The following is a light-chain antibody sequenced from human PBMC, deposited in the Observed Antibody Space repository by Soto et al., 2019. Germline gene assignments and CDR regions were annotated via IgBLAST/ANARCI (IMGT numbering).Light chain of an antibody. CDR3: QYGGA. V-gene: IGKV3-11*01. Sequence: EVLLTQSPATLSLSPRERATLSCRAGQSVSSYLAWYQQKPGQAPRLLIYDASNRATDIPARFSGSGSGTDFTLTISSLEPDDFAVYFCQYGGAFGPGTKVEIK. CDR2: DAS. CDR1: QSVSSY. J-gene: IGKJ3*01.